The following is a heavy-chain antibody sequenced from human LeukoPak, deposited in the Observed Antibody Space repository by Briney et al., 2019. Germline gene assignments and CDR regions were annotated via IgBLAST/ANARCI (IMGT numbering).Heavy chain of an antibody. CDR1: GFTFSSYA. Sequence: PGGSLRLSCAASGFTFSSYAMSWVRQAPGKGLEWVSAISGSGGSTYYADSVKGRFTISRDNSMNTLYLQMNGLRAEDTAVYYCARDYSVAAAAYYFDSWGQGTLVTVSS. J-gene: IGHJ4*02. CDR2: ISGSGGST. CDR3: ARDYSVAAAAYYFDS. V-gene: IGHV3-23*01. D-gene: IGHD6-25*01.